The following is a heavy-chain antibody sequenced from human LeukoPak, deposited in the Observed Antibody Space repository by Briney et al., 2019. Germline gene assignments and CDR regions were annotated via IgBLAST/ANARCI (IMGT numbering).Heavy chain of an antibody. J-gene: IGHJ4*02. CDR1: GGSISSYY. V-gene: IGHV4-4*07. Sequence: SETLSLTCTVCGGSISSYYWSWIRQPAGKGLEWFWRIYSIFITHFTPSLTSPLTMSVATSKNHFSLTLSSVTSADTAVYYCARDIYDSGSYFDYGGQGTLVTVS. CDR2: IYSIFIT. CDR3: ARDIYDSGSYFDY. D-gene: IGHD3-10*01.